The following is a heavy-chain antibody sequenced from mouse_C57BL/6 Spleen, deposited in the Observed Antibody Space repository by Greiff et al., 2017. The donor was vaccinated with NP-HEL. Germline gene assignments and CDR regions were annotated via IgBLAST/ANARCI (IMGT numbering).Heavy chain of an antibody. D-gene: IGHD1-1*01. Sequence: QVQLQQSGPGLVQPSQSLSITCTVSGFSLTSYGVHWVRQSPGKGLEWLGVIWSGGSTDYNAAFISRLSISKDNSKSQVFFKMNSLQADDTAIYYCARCYGSREGFAYWGQGTLVTVSA. J-gene: IGHJ3*01. CDR1: GFSLTSYG. CDR3: ARCYGSREGFAY. CDR2: IWSGGST. V-gene: IGHV2-2*01.